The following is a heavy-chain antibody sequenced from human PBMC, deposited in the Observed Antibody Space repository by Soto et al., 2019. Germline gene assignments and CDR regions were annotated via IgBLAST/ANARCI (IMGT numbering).Heavy chain of an antibody. V-gene: IGHV3-21*01. CDR2: ISSSSSYI. CDR1: GFTFSNYN. Sequence: EVQLVESGGGLVKPGGSLRLSCAASGFTFSNYNMNWVRQAPGKGLEWVSSISSSSSYIYYADSVKGRFTISRDNAKNSLYLQMNSLRAEDTAIYFCASQYDLLTGFQFDPRGQGNLVTVSS. CDR3: ASQYDLLTGFQFDP. D-gene: IGHD3-9*01. J-gene: IGHJ5*02.